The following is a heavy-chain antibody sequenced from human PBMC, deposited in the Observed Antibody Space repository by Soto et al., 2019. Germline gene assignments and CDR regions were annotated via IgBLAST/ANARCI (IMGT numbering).Heavy chain of an antibody. CDR3: ARVRSGSYYAVY. CDR2: ISSSSSYI. V-gene: IGHV3-21*01. J-gene: IGHJ4*02. Sequence: PGGSLRLSCAASGFTFSSYSMNWVRQAPGKGLEWVSSISSSSSYIYYADSVKGRFTISRDNAKNSLYLQMNSLRAEDTAVYYCARVRSGSYYAVYWGQGTLVTVSS. CDR1: GFTFSSYS. D-gene: IGHD1-26*01.